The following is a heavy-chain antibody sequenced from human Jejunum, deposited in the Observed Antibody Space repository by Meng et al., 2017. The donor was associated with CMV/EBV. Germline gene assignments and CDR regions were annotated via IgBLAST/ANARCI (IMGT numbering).Heavy chain of an antibody. Sequence: QMQLVESGGGLVKPGGSLRLSCAASGFSFSDYYMTWIRQAPGKGLEWVSYISSSSSYSNHADSVKGRFTISRDNDKNSLYLQMNSLRAEDTAVYYCARTPRQTTFKYYSYYMDVWGKGTTVTVSS. CDR2: ISSSSSYS. CDR3: ARTPRQTTFKYYSYYMDV. J-gene: IGHJ6*03. CDR1: GFSFSDYY. V-gene: IGHV3-11*05. D-gene: IGHD1-14*01.